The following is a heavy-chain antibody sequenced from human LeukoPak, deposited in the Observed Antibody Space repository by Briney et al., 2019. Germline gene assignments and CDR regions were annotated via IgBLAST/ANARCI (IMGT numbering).Heavy chain of an antibody. V-gene: IGHV4-59*12. CDR1: GGSTNNYY. Sequence: PSETLSLTCTVSGGSTNNYYWSWIRQPPGKGLEWIGYIHYSGSTNYNPSLKSRVTISVDTSKNQFSLKLSSVTAADTAVYYCARVIDAGAFDIWGQGTMVTVSS. CDR3: ARVIDAGAFDI. CDR2: IHYSGST. D-gene: IGHD5-24*01. J-gene: IGHJ3*02.